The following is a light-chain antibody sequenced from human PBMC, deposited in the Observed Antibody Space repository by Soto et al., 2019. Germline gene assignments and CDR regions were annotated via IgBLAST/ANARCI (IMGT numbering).Light chain of an antibody. CDR1: QSIRSY. V-gene: IGKV1-39*01. J-gene: IGKJ2*01. Sequence: DIQMPQSPSSLSASVGDRVTITCRASQSIRSYLNWYQQKPGKAPKLLIYAASILQGGVPSRLGGSGSGSDFTLTISSLQPEDFATYYCQQSYRTPYTFGQGTKLEIK. CDR2: AAS. CDR3: QQSYRTPYT.